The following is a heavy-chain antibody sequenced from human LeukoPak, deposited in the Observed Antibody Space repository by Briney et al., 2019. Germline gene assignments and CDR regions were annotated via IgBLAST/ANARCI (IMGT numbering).Heavy chain of an antibody. CDR3: ASDYRYYDSSGNYDY. Sequence: GASVRVSCKASGYTFTSYYMHWVRQAPGQGLEWMGIINPSGGSTSYAQKFQGRVTMTRDTSTSTVYMELSSLRSEDTAVYYCASDYRYYDSSGNYDYWGQGTLVTFSS. V-gene: IGHV1-46*01. CDR2: INPSGGST. CDR1: GYTFTSYY. J-gene: IGHJ4*02. D-gene: IGHD3-22*01.